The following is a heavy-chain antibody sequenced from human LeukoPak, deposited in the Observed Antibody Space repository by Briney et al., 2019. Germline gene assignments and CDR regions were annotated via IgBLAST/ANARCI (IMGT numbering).Heavy chain of an antibody. CDR3: AIYDFWSGYSDY. J-gene: IGHJ4*02. Sequence: GGSLRLSCAASGFAFTSFTMNWVRQTPGKGLEWVSSISGTGGNTYYADSVKGRFTISRDNSRNTLYLQMNSLRAEDTAVYYCAIYDFWSGYSDYWGQGTLVTVSS. D-gene: IGHD3-3*01. V-gene: IGHV3-23*01. CDR1: GFAFTSFT. CDR2: ISGTGGNT.